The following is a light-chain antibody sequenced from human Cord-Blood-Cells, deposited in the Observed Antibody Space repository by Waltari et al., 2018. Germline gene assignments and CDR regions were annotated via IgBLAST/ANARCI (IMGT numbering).Light chain of an antibody. CDR3: QQSYSTPRT. J-gene: IGKJ1*01. CDR2: AAS. CDR1: QSISSY. Sequence: DIQMTQSPSSLSASVGDRVTIPCRASQSISSYLNWYQQNPGKAPKLLIYAASSLQSGVPSRFSGSGSATDFTLTISSLQPEDFATYYCQQSYSTPRTFGQGTKVEIK. V-gene: IGKV1-39*01.